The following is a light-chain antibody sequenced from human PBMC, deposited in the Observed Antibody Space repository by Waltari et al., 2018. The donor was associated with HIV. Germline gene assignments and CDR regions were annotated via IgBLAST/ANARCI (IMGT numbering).Light chain of an antibody. V-gene: IGLV2-14*01. CDR2: EVS. CDR1: SSDVGGYNY. CDR3: SSYTSSSTNV. J-gene: IGLJ1*01. Sequence: QSALTQPASVSGSPGQSITISCTGNSSDVGGYNYVSWYQQPPGKAPKLMIYEVSNRPSGVSNRFYGSKSGNTASLTISGLQAEDEADYYCSSYTSSSTNVFGTGTKVTVL.